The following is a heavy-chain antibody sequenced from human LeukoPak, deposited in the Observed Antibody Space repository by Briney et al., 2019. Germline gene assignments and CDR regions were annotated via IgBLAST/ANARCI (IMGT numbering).Heavy chain of an antibody. D-gene: IGHD4-23*01. J-gene: IGHJ4*02. V-gene: IGHV4-34*01. CDR3: ARVYGGNSY. CDR2: INHSGST. CDR1: GGSFSGYY. Sequence: SETLSLTCAVYGGSFSGYYWSWIRQPPGKGLEWIGEINHSGSTNYNPSLKSRVTISVDTSKDQFSLKLSSVTAADTAVYYCARVYGGNSYWGQGTLVTVSS.